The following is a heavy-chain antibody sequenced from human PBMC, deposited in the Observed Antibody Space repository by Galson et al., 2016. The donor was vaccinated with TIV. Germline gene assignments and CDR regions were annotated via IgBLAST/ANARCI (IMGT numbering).Heavy chain of an antibody. CDR1: GFTFSDCA. J-gene: IGHJ5*02. V-gene: IGHV3-23*01. CDR2: IVGGGYST. D-gene: IGHD6-6*01. CDR3: ATLPYSSPSDWFGP. Sequence: SLRLSCAASGFTFSDCAMNWVRQAPGKGLEWVSVIVGGGYSTHYADSVEGRFTISRDNSNNMVYLQMNSLRAEDTAIYYCATLPYSSPSDWFGPWGQGTLVTVSS.